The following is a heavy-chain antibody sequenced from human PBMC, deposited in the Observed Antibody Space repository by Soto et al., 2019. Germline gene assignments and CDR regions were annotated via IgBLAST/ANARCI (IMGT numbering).Heavy chain of an antibody. CDR2: ISWNSGCI. D-gene: IGHD4-17*01. J-gene: IGHJ4*02. V-gene: IGHV3-9*01. CDR1: GFTFDDYA. CDR3: AKARDYGDHNLDFDY. Sequence: EVQLVESGGGLVQPGRSLRLSCAASGFTFDDYAMHWVRQAPGKGLEWVSGISWNSGCIGYADSVKGRFTISRDNAKNSLYLQMNRLRAEDTALYYCAKARDYGDHNLDFDYWGQGTLVTVSS.